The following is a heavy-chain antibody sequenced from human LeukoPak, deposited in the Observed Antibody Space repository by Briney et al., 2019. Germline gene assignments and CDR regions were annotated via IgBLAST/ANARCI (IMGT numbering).Heavy chain of an antibody. V-gene: IGHV3-9*01. J-gene: IGHJ3*01. CDR1: GFTFDDHA. Sequence: GRSLRLSCAAAGFTFDDHAMHWVRQAPGKGLEWVAGISWNSGTMAYADSVKGRFTIYRDNAKNSLSLQMSSLRPEDTAVYYCARDLDPFVSAFDVWGQGTMVTVSS. CDR3: ARDLDPFVSAFDV. D-gene: IGHD2/OR15-2a*01. CDR2: ISWNSGTM.